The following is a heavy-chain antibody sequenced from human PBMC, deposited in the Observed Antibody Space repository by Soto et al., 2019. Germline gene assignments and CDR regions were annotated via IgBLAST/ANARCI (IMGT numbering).Heavy chain of an antibody. CDR1: VYTYPSYA. Sequence: AAVQVSCQASVYTYPSYAMHWVRQAPGQRLEWMGWSNAGNGNTKYSQEFQGRVTITRDTSASTAYMELSSLRSEDMAVYYCARGRYSSGWFDAFDIWGQGTMVTVSS. CDR2: SNAGNGNT. V-gene: IGHV1-3*02. D-gene: IGHD6-19*01. J-gene: IGHJ3*02. CDR3: ARGRYSSGWFDAFDI.